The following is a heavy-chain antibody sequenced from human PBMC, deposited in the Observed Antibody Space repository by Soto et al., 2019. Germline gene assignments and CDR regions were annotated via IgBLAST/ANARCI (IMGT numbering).Heavy chain of an antibody. CDR2: FDPEDGET. D-gene: IGHD2-2*01. Sequence: QVQLVQSGAEVKKPGASVKVSCKVSGYTLTELSMHWVRQAPGKGLEWMGGFDPEDGETIYAQKFQGRVTMTEDTSTDTDDMELSSLRSEDTAVYYCATGSGCISTSCYYCGMDVWGQGTTVTVSS. J-gene: IGHJ6*02. CDR1: GYTLTELS. CDR3: ATGSGCISTSCYYCGMDV. V-gene: IGHV1-24*01.